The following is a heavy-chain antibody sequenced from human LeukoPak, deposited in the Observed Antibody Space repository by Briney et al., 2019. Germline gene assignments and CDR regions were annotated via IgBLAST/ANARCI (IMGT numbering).Heavy chain of an antibody. CDR3: ARGLAARRSFAP. D-gene: IGHD6-6*01. CDR2: INHSGST. J-gene: IGHJ5*02. V-gene: IGHV4-34*01. CDR1: GGSFSGYY. Sequence: SETLSLTCAVYGGSFSGYYWSWIRQPPGKGLEWIGEINHSGSTNCNPSLKSRVTISVDTSKNQFSLKLSSVTAADTAVYYCARGLAARRSFAPWGQGTLVTVSS.